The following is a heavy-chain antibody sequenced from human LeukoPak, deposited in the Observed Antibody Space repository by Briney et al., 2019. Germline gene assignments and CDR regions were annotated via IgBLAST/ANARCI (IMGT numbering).Heavy chain of an antibody. CDR2: ISSSSSYI. V-gene: IGHV3-21*01. J-gene: IGHJ5*02. Sequence: GGSLRLSCEASGFTFSSYSMNWVRQAPGKGLEWVSSISSSSSYIYYADSVKGRFTISRDNAKNSLYLQMNSLRAEDTAVYYCARKSDYGNWFDPWGQGTLVTVSS. CDR3: ARKSDYGNWFDP. CDR1: GFTFSSYS. D-gene: IGHD4-17*01.